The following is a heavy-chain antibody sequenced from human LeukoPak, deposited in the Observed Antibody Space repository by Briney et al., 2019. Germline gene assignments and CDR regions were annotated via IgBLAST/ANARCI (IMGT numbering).Heavy chain of an antibody. CDR3: ARIIVGATGNDY. V-gene: IGHV3-30-3*01. CDR2: ISYDGSNK. J-gene: IGHJ4*02. D-gene: IGHD1-26*01. CDR1: GFTFSSYA. Sequence: GGSLRLSCAASGFTFSSYAMHWVRQAPGKGLEWVAVISYDGSNKYYADSVKGRFTISRDNSKNTLYLQMNSLRAEDTAVYYCARIIVGATGNDYWGQGTLVTVSS.